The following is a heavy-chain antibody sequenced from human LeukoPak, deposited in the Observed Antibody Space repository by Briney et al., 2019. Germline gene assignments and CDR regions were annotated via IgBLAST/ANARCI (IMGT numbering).Heavy chain of an antibody. CDR1: GFTFSSYW. J-gene: IGHJ4*02. D-gene: IGHD3-22*01. V-gene: IGHV3-7*03. CDR3: ATPLDYYDSSGYHQGGD. CDR2: IKQDGSKK. Sequence: PGGSLRLSCAASGFTFSSYWMTWVRQAPGKGLEWVANIKQDGSKKNYVDSVKGRFTISRDNAMNSLYLQMNSLRAEDTAVYYCATPLDYYDSSGYHQGGDWGQGTLVTVSS.